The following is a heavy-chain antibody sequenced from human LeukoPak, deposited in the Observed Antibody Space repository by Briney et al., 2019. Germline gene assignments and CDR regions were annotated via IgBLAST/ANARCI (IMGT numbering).Heavy chain of an antibody. J-gene: IGHJ4*02. D-gene: IGHD2-2*03. Sequence: ASQTLSLTCTVSGDSISSGDYYWSWIRQPAGKGLEWIGRISSSGSTNYNPSLKSRVTISVDTSKNQFSLKLSSVTAADTAVYYCARTGVLDYLYYFDYWGQGTLVTVSS. CDR3: ARTGVLDYLYYFDY. CDR2: ISSSGST. CDR1: GDSISSGDYY. V-gene: IGHV4-61*02.